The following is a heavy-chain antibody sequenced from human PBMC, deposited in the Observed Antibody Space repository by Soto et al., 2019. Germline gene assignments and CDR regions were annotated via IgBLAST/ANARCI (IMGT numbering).Heavy chain of an antibody. CDR1: GVSISSYY. CDR2: IYYSGST. CDR3: ARVWCWSVDY. V-gene: IGHV4-59*08. D-gene: IGHD3-16*01. J-gene: IGHJ4*02. Sequence: QVQLQESGPGLVKPSETLSLTCTVSGVSISSYYWSWIRQPPGKGLEWIGYIYYSGSTNYKPTLKSRVTISVDTSKNQYSLKHCSVTAADTAVYYCARVWCWSVDYLGQGTLVTVSS.